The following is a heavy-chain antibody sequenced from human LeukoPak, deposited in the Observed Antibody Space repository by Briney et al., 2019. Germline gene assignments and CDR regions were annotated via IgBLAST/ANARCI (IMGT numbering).Heavy chain of an antibody. J-gene: IGHJ4*02. CDR3: AKIPQPYCSSTTCYRHFDY. Sequence: GGSLRLSCAASGFTFSSYAMSWVRQAPGKGLEWVSAISGSGGSTYYADSVKGRFTISRDNSKNTLYLQMNSLRAEDTAVYYCAKIPQPYCSSTTCYRHFDYWGQGTLVTVSS. V-gene: IGHV3-23*01. D-gene: IGHD2-2*01. CDR1: GFTFSSYA. CDR2: ISGSGGST.